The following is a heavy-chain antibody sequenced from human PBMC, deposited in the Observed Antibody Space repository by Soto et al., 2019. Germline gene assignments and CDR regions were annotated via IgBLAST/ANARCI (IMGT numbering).Heavy chain of an antibody. Sequence: ASVKVSCKASGYTFTGYYMHWVRQAPGQGLEWMGWINPNSGGTNYAQKFQGRVTMTRDTSISTAYMELSRLRSDDTAVYYCARIVDTAMVIDYWGQGTLVTVSS. CDR3: ARIVDTAMVIDY. J-gene: IGHJ4*02. D-gene: IGHD5-18*01. V-gene: IGHV1-2*02. CDR1: GYTFTGYY. CDR2: INPNSGGT.